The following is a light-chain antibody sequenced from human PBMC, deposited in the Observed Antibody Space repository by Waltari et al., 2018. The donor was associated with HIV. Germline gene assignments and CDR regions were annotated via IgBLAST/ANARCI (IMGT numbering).Light chain of an antibody. CDR3: QLRSNWPPTLT. Sequence: EIVLTQSPATLSLSPGERATLSCRASQSVSTSLAWYQQKPGQAPRLLIYDASNRATGIPARFSGSGSGTDFTLTISSLEPEEFAVYYCQLRSNWPPTLTFGQGTKVEIK. V-gene: IGKV3-11*01. CDR1: QSVSTS. J-gene: IGKJ1*01. CDR2: DAS.